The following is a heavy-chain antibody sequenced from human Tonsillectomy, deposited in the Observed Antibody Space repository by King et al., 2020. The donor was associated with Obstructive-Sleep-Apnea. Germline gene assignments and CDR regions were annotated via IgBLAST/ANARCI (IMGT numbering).Heavy chain of an antibody. J-gene: IGHJ4*02. CDR2: IKQDGSEK. CDR1: GFTFSNYW. CDR3: AREWIAAAGMTKWDY. D-gene: IGHD6-13*01. Sequence: VQLVESGGGLVQPGGSLRLSCAASGFTFSNYWMTWVRQAPGKGLEWVANIKQDGSEKYYVDSVKGRFTISRDNPKNSLFLQMNSLRAEDTAVYYCAREWIAAAGMTKWDYWGQGTLVTVSS. V-gene: IGHV3-7*03.